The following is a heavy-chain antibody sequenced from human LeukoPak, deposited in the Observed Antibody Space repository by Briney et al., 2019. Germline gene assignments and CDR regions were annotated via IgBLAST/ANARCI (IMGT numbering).Heavy chain of an antibody. CDR1: GFTVSSNY. Sequence: GGSLRLSCAASGFTVSSNYMSWVRQAPGEGLEWGSAIYSGGSTYYADSVQGRFTISRDNSKNTLYLQMNSLRAEDTAVYYCASIVPAASFEPWGQGTRVSVSS. V-gene: IGHV3-66*01. J-gene: IGHJ5*02. CDR3: ASIVPAASFEP. CDR2: IYSGGST. D-gene: IGHD2-2*01.